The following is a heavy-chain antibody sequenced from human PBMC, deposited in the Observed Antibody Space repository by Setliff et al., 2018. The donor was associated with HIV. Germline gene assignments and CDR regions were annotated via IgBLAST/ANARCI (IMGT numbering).Heavy chain of an antibody. J-gene: IGHJ4*02. CDR3: LRRATAAEVFDY. CDR1: GYTFTGHY. V-gene: IGHV1-2*02. CDR2: INPNIGGT. D-gene: IGHD6-13*01. Sequence: ASVKVSCKPPGYTFTGHYIHWVRQAPGQGLEWMGWINPNIGGTDSAQKFQGRVTMTRDTSISTAYMELSNLRSEDTAIYYCLRRATAAEVFDYWGQGTLVTVSS.